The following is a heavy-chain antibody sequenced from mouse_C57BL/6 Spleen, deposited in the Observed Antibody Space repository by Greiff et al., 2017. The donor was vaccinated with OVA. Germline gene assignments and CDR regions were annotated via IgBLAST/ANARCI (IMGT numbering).Heavy chain of an antibody. CDR2: IYPGSGST. V-gene: IGHV1-55*01. J-gene: IGHJ3*01. CDR3: ARSDGYSTWVAY. Sequence: QVQLQQPGAELVKPGASVKMSCKASGYTFTSYWITWVKQRPGLGLEWIGDIYPGSGSTNYNEKFKSKATLTVDTSSSTAYMQLSSLTSEDSAVYYCARSDGYSTWVAYWGQGTLVTVSA. CDR1: GYTFTSYW. D-gene: IGHD2-3*01.